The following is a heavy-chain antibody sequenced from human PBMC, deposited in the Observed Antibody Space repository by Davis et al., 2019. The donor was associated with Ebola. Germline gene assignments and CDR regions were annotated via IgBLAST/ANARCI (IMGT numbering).Heavy chain of an antibody. V-gene: IGHV5-51*01. CDR2: IYPGDSDT. CDR1: GYSFTSYW. D-gene: IGHD4-11*01. J-gene: IGHJ4*02. CDR3: ARLGSAGMTTVTTGWFDY. Sequence: KVSCKGSGYSFTSYWIGWVRQMPGKGLEWMGIIYPGDSDTRYSPSFQGQVTISADKSISTAYLQWSSLKASDTAMYYCARLGSAGMTTVTTGWFDYWGQGTLVTVSS.